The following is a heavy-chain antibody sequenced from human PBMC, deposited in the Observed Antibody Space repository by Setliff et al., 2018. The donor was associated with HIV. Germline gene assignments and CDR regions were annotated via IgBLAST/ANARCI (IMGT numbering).Heavy chain of an antibody. V-gene: IGHV4-31*03. J-gene: IGHJ5*02. CDR2: IYYSGST. CDR3: AREGARHYGSGSYHSWFDP. CDR1: GGSISSGNYY. D-gene: IGHD3-10*01. Sequence: KTSETLSLTCTVSGGSISSGNYYWSWIRQHPGKGLEWIGYIYYSGSTYYNPSLKSRVTMSVDTSKNQFSPKLSSVTAADTAVYYCAREGARHYGSGSYHSWFDPWGQGTQVTVSS.